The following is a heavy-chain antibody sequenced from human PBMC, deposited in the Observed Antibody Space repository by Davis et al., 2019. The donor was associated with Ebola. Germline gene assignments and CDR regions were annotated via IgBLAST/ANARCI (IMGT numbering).Heavy chain of an antibody. CDR1: GFTFSSYA. Sequence: PGGSLRLSCAASGFTFSSYAMHWVRQAPGKGLEWVAVISYDGSNKYYADSVKGRFTISRDNSKNTLYLQMNSLRAEDTAVYYCARGLGEAVADVWGQGTTVTVSS. CDR2: ISYDGSNK. J-gene: IGHJ6*02. CDR3: ARGLGEAVADV. D-gene: IGHD6-19*01. V-gene: IGHV3-30-3*01.